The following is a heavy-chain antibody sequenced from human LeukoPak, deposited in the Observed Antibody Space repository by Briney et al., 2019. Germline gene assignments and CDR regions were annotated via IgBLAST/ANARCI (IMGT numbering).Heavy chain of an antibody. V-gene: IGHV1-69*06. CDR3: ARAGGNYWYFDL. CDR1: GGTFSSYA. J-gene: IGHJ2*01. Sequence: SVKVSCKASGGTFSSYAITWVRQAPGQGLEWMGGIFPIFGTANYAQKFQGRVTITADKSTSTAYMELSSLRSEDTAVYYCARAGGNYWYFDLWGRGTLVTVSS. CDR2: IFPIFGTA. D-gene: IGHD4-23*01.